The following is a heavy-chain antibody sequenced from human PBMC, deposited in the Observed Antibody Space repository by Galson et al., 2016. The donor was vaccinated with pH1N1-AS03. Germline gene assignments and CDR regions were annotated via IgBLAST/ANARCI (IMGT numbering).Heavy chain of an antibody. CDR3: ARTHDYGGNVFDY. J-gene: IGHJ4*02. Sequence: TLSLTCTVSGDAMSNYYWHWIRHRPGRGLEWIGHMSYSGSSNYTPSLKSRVTILVDTSKNQSSLKLSSVTAADTAVYYCARTHDYGGNVFDYWGQGTLVTVSS. V-gene: IGHV4-59*01. CDR1: GDAMSNYY. CDR2: MSYSGSS. D-gene: IGHD4-23*01.